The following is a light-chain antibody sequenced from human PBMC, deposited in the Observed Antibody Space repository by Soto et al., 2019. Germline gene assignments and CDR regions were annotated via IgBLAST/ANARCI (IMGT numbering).Light chain of an antibody. V-gene: IGKV3-15*01. CDR1: QSVSSN. CDR2: GAS. CDR3: QQYNNWVG. Sequence: EIVMTQSPATLSVSPGERATLSCRASQSVSSNLAWYQQKPGQAPRLLIYGASTRATGIPARFSGSGSGTEFTLTISSLKSEDFAVYYCQQYNNWVGFGKGNKVEIK. J-gene: IGKJ1*01.